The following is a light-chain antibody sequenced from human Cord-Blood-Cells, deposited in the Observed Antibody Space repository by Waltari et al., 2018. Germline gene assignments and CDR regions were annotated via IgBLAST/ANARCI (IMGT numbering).Light chain of an antibody. CDR1: RCSIASNY. V-gene: IGLV6-57*01. Sequence: NFMLTQPHSVSESPGKTVTISCTRSRCSIASNYLQWYQQRPGSSPTTVIYEDNQRPSGVPDRFSGSIDSSSNSASLTISGLKTEDEADYYCQSYDSSNYVFGTGTKVTVL. CDR2: EDN. CDR3: QSYDSSNYV. J-gene: IGLJ1*01.